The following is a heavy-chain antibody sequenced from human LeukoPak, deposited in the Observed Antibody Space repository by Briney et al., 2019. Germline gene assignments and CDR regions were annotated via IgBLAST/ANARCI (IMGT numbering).Heavy chain of an antibody. J-gene: IGHJ4*02. Sequence: GGSLRLSCAASGFTFDDYAMHWVRQAPGKGLEWVSGISWNSGSIGYADPVKGRFTISRDNAKNSLYLQMNSLRAEDTALYYCAKKDSSGYYNPTDYWGQGTLVTVSS. V-gene: IGHV3-9*01. CDR2: ISWNSGSI. D-gene: IGHD3-22*01. CDR1: GFTFDDYA. CDR3: AKKDSSGYYNPTDY.